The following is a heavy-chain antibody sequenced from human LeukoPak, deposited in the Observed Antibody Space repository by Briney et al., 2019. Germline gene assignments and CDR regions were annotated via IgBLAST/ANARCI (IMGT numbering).Heavy chain of an antibody. V-gene: IGHV3-23*01. J-gene: IGHJ4*02. CDR3: ANHQLAAPVNFDY. D-gene: IGHD6-25*01. CDR2: ISGSGGST. Sequence: QTGGSLRLSCAASGFTFSSYAMSWVRQAPGKGLEWVSAISGSGGSTYYADSVKGRFTISRDNSKNTLYLQMNSLRAEDTAVYYCANHQLAAPVNFDYWGQGTLVTVSS. CDR1: GFTFSSYA.